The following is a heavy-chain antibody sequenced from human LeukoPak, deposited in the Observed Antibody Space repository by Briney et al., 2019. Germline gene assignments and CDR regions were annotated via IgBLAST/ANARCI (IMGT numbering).Heavy chain of an antibody. CDR1: GGSISSGDYY. Sequence: PSETLSPTCTVSGGSISSGDYYWSWIRQPPGKGLEWIGYIYYSGSTYYNPSLKSRVTISVDTSKNQFSLKLSSVTAADTAVYYCARGWWIYDSSGYYYKDFDYWGQGTLVTVSS. V-gene: IGHV4-30-4*01. J-gene: IGHJ4*02. D-gene: IGHD3-22*01. CDR2: IYYSGST. CDR3: ARGWWIYDSSGYYYKDFDY.